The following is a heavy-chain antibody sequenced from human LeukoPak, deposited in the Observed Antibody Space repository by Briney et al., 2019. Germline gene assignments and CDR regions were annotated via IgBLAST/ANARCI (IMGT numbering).Heavy chain of an antibody. CDR2: ILPSGGEI. J-gene: IGHJ6*03. D-gene: IGHD2-2*01. CDR1: GFTFSTFA. Sequence: GGSLRLSCAASGFTFSTFAMIWVRQRPGKGLEWVSSILPSGGEIHYADSVRGRFTISRDNSKSTLSLQMNSLRAEDTAVYYCANQKKDIVVVPADRTSMDVWGKGTTVTISS. CDR3: ANQKKDIVVVPADRTSMDV. V-gene: IGHV3-23*01.